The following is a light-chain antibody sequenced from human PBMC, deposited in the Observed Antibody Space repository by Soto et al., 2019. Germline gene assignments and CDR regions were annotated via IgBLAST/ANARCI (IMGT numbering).Light chain of an antibody. CDR2: GAS. Sequence: EIVLTQSPGTLSLSPGERATLSCRASQSVSSSYLAWYQQKPGQAPRLLIYGASSRATGIPARFSGSGAGTDFTLTITSLQSEDFGVYFCQQYVTSSPRTFGQGTKVDIK. J-gene: IGKJ1*01. V-gene: IGKV3-20*01. CDR1: QSVSSSY. CDR3: QQYVTSSPRT.